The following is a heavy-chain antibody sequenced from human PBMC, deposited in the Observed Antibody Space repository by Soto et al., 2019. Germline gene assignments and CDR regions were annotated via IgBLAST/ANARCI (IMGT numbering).Heavy chain of an antibody. V-gene: IGHV3-11*01. J-gene: IGHJ4*02. CDR1: GFTFSDYY. CDR3: ARVGSIAAAGTPDY. Sequence: VQLVESGGGLVKPGGSLRLSCAASGFTFSDYYMSWFRQAPGKGLEWVSYISGSGSTIHDADSVKGRFTISRVNAKNSLYLQMNSLRAEDTAVYYCARVGSIAAAGTPDYWGQGTLVTVSS. D-gene: IGHD6-13*01. CDR2: ISGSGSTI.